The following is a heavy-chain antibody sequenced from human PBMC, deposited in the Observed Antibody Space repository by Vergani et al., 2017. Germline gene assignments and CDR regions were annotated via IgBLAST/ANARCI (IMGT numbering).Heavy chain of an antibody. J-gene: IGHJ5*02. Sequence: QVQLVESGGGVVQPGRSLRLFCAASGFTFNQYGMHWVRQAPGKGLEWVAVTWYDGNNKQYADSVKGRFTISRDNSKSTMYLQMNSLRDEDTGVYYCARDLRLLYNRFDPWGQVTLVTVSS. CDR1: GFTFNQYG. CDR2: TWYDGNNK. V-gene: IGHV3-33*01. D-gene: IGHD1-14*01. CDR3: ARDLRLLYNRFDP.